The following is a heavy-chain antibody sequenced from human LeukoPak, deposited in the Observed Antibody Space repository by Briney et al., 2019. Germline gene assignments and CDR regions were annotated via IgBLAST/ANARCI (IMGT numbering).Heavy chain of an antibody. V-gene: IGHV3-21*01. CDR3: ARMGAVADLTFDY. CDR2: ISSSSSYI. CDR1: GFTFSSYS. J-gene: IGHJ4*02. Sequence: GGSLRLSCAASGFTFSSYSMNWVRQAPGKGLEWVSSISSSSSYIYYAVSVKGRFTISRDNAKNSLYLQMNSLRAEDTAVYYCARMGAVADLTFDYWGQGTLVTVSS. D-gene: IGHD6-19*01.